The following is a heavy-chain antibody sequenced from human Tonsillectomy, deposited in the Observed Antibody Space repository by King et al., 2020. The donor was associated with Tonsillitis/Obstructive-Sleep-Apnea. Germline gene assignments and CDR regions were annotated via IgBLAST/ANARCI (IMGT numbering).Heavy chain of an antibody. Sequence: QLQESGPGLVKPSETLSLTCTVSGGSISSYYWSWIRQPPGKGLEWIGYIYYSGSTNYNPSLKSRVTISVDTSKNQFSLKLSSVTAADPAVYYCARDGGSSSGVRAYYYYYYYMDVWGKGTTVTVSS. D-gene: IGHD6-6*01. CDR3: ARDGGSSSGVRAYYYYYYYMDV. CDR1: GGSISSYY. J-gene: IGHJ6*03. CDR2: IYYSGST. V-gene: IGHV4-59*01.